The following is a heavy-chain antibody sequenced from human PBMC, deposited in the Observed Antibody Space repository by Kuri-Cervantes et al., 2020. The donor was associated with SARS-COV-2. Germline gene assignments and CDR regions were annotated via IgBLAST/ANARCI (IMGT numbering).Heavy chain of an antibody. Sequence: GGSLRLSCAASGFTFSSYGMHWVRQAPGKGLEWVSAISGSGGSTYYADSVKGRFTISRDNSKNTLYLQMNSLRAEDTAVYYCAKGAAEGGSGWLFDYWGRGTLVTVSS. CDR1: GFTFSSYG. V-gene: IGHV3-23*01. D-gene: IGHD6-19*01. J-gene: IGHJ4*02. CDR2: ISGSGGST. CDR3: AKGAAEGGSGWLFDY.